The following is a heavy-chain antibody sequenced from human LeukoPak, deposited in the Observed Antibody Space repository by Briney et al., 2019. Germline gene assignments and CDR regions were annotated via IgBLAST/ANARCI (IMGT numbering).Heavy chain of an antibody. J-gene: IGHJ4*02. Sequence: GGSLRLSCAASGFTFSSYGMHWVRQAPGKGLEWVSGISWNSGSIGYADSVKGRFTISRDNAKNSLYLQMNSLRAEDTALYYCAKGGSSGYKRLDYFDYWGQGTLVTVSS. D-gene: IGHD3-22*01. CDR1: GFTFSSYG. V-gene: IGHV3-9*01. CDR3: AKGGSSGYKRLDYFDY. CDR2: ISWNSGSI.